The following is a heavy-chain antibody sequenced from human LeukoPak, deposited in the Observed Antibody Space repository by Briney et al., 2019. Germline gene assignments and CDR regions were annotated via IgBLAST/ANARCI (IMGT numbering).Heavy chain of an antibody. CDR2: IYHSGST. J-gene: IGHJ6*03. CDR1: GGSISSGGYS. V-gene: IGHV4-30-2*01. D-gene: IGHD2-2*01. CDR3: ARGVSPVRYCSSTSCQYADFYYYYMDV. Sequence: SETLSLTCAVSGGSISSGGYSWSWIRQPPGKGLEWIGYIYHSGSTYYNPSLKSRVTISVDRSKNQFSLKLSSVTAADTAVYYCARGVSPVRYCSSTSCQYADFYYYYMDVWGKGTTVTVSS.